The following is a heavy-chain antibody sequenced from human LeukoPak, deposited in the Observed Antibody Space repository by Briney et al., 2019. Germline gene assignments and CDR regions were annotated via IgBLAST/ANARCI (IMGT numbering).Heavy chain of an antibody. Sequence: ASVKVSCKASGGTFTSYDINWVRQATGQGLEWMGWMNPNSGNTGYAQKFQGRVTMTRNTSISTAYMELSSLRSEDTAVYYCARGGSGLAAAGNYYYYYYMDVWGKGTTVTVSS. CDR1: GGTFTSYD. J-gene: IGHJ6*03. CDR3: ARGGSGLAAAGNYYYYYYMDV. D-gene: IGHD6-13*01. V-gene: IGHV1-8*01. CDR2: MNPNSGNT.